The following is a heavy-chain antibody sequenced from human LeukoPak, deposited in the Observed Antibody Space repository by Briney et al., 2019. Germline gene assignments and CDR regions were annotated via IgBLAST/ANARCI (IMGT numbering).Heavy chain of an antibody. J-gene: IGHJ3*02. CDR2: IRSAVHGGTT. CDR3: LKLGSPQGFAM. V-gene: IGHV3-15*01. CDR1: GFAFTGAW. D-gene: IGHD7-27*01. Sequence: AGGSLRLSCTASGFAFTGAWMDWVRQAPGKGLEWVGRIRSAVHGGTTDYAAPVKGRFTISRDDSQNTLFLQMNSLKIEDTAVYYCLKLGSPQGFAMWGQGTMVTVSS.